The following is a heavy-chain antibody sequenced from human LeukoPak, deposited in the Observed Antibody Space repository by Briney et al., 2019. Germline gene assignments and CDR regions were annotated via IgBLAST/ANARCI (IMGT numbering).Heavy chain of an antibody. D-gene: IGHD6-6*01. CDR3: ARTGTAARSFDY. CDR1: GGSISSSSYY. J-gene: IGHJ4*02. CDR2: IYYSGRT. V-gene: IGHV4-39*01. Sequence: PSETLSLTCTVSGGSISSSSYYWGWIRQPPGKGLEWIGSIYYSGRTYYNPSLKSRVTISVDTSKNQFSLKLSSVTAADTAVYYCARTGTAARSFDYWGQGTLVTVSS.